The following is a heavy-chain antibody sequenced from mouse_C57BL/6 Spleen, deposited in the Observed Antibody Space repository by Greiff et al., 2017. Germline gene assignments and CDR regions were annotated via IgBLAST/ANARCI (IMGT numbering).Heavy chain of an antibody. CDR1: GYAFTNYL. Sequence: QVQLQQSGAELVRPGTSVKVSCKASGYAFTNYLIEWVKQRPGQGLEWIGVINSGSGGTNYNEKFKGKATLTADKSSSTAYMQLSSLTSEDSAVYFCARSDDYYAMDYWGQGTSVTVSS. CDR2: INSGSGGT. J-gene: IGHJ4*01. V-gene: IGHV1-54*01. CDR3: ARSDDYYAMDY.